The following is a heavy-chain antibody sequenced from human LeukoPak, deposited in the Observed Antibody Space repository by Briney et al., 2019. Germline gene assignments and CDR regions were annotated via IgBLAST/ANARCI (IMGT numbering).Heavy chain of an antibody. D-gene: IGHD2-2*01. Sequence: GESPKIPCKGSGYSFTSYWISWVRQLPGKGLEWMGRIEPSDSYTNYSPSFQGHVTISADKSISTAYLQWSSLKASDTAMYYCARQNCSSTSCLLDYWGQGTLVTVSS. J-gene: IGHJ4*02. CDR3: ARQNCSSTSCLLDY. CDR1: GYSFTSYW. V-gene: IGHV5-10-1*01. CDR2: IEPSDSYT.